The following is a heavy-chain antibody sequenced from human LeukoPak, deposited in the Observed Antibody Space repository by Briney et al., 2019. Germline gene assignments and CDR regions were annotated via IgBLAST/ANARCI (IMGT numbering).Heavy chain of an antibody. CDR2: IIPIFGTA. J-gene: IGHJ4*02. V-gene: IGHV1-69*13. Sequence: SVKVSCKASGYTFTGYYMHWVRQAPGQGLEWMGGIIPIFGTANYAQKFQGRVTITADESTSTAYMELSSLRSEDTAVYYCATHNYYDSSGYYIRKGYYFDYWGQGTLVTVSS. CDR1: GYTFTGYY. CDR3: ATHNYYDSSGYYIRKGYYFDY. D-gene: IGHD3-22*01.